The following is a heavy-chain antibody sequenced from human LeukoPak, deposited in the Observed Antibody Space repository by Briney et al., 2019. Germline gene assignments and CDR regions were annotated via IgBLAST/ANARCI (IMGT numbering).Heavy chain of an antibody. V-gene: IGHV3-30-3*01. Sequence: RGSLRLSCVASGFTFSSYAMHWVRQAPGKGLEWVALISYDGSNKYYADSVKGRFTTSRDNSKNTLYLQMNSLRAEDTAVYYCARGGVYSSGSYYLYYFDYWGQGTLVTVSS. J-gene: IGHJ4*02. CDR2: ISYDGSNK. CDR1: GFTFSSYA. D-gene: IGHD6-19*01. CDR3: ARGGVYSSGSYYLYYFDY.